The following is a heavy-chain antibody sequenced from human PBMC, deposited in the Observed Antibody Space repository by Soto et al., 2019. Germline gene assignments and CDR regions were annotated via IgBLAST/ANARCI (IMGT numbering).Heavy chain of an antibody. J-gene: IGHJ6*02. CDR1: GSTFSSYA. Sequence: SVKASCRASGSTFSSYAITWERQAPGQGLEWMGGIIPIFGTANYAQKFQGRVTITADESTSTAYMELSSLRSEDTAVYYCASPFLSYCSGGSCYSFDYYYYGMDVWGQGTTVTVSS. CDR2: IIPIFGTA. CDR3: ASPFLSYCSGGSCYSFDYYYYGMDV. V-gene: IGHV1-69*13. D-gene: IGHD2-15*01.